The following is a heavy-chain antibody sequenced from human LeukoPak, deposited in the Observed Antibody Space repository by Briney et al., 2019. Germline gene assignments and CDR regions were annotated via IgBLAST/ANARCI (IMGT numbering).Heavy chain of an antibody. V-gene: IGHV4-39*07. D-gene: IGHD6-19*01. Sequence: SETLSLTCTVSGDSISSSSYYWGWIRQPPGKGLEWIGEINHSGSTNYNPSLKSRVTISVDTSKNQFSLKLSSVTAADTAVYYCASSVHPRGYSSGWYSDYWGQGTLVTVSS. CDR3: ASSVHPRGYSSGWYSDY. CDR2: INHSGST. CDR1: GDSISSSSYY. J-gene: IGHJ4*02.